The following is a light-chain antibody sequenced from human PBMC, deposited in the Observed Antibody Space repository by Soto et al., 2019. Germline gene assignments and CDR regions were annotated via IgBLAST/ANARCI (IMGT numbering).Light chain of an antibody. CDR2: DNT. CDR3: QSYDSSLSGSKV. V-gene: IGLV1-40*01. CDR1: SSNIGAGFD. J-gene: IGLJ1*01. Sequence: QSVLTQPPSVSGAPGQRVTISCTWTSSNIGAGFDVHWYQQFPGTAPKVLIYDNTNRPPAVPDRFSASKSGNSASLAISGLQAEDEADYYCQSYDSSLSGSKVFGTGTKVTVL.